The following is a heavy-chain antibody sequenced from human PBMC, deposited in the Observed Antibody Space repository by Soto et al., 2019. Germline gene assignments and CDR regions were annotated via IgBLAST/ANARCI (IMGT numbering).Heavy chain of an antibody. CDR3: ARDKRPMVRGAVDY. Sequence: PGGSLRLSCAASGFTFSSYAMSWFRQAPGKGLEWVAVISYDGSNKYYADSVKGRFTISRDNSKNTLYLQMNSLRAEDTAVYYCARDKRPMVRGAVDYWGQGTLVTVSS. D-gene: IGHD3-10*01. V-gene: IGHV3-30-3*01. CDR1: GFTFSSYA. J-gene: IGHJ4*02. CDR2: ISYDGSNK.